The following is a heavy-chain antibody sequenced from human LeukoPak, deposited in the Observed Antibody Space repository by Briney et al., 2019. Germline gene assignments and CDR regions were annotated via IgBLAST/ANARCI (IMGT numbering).Heavy chain of an antibody. CDR2: IIPILGIA. CDR3: ARGPYYYDSSGGDY. Sequence: GSSVKVSCKASGGTFGSYAISGVRQAPGQGREWMGRIIPILGIANYAQKFQGRVTITADKSTSTAYMELSSLRSEDTAVYYCARGPYYYDSSGGDYWGQGTLVTVSS. V-gene: IGHV1-69*04. D-gene: IGHD3-22*01. CDR1: GGTFGSYA. J-gene: IGHJ4*02.